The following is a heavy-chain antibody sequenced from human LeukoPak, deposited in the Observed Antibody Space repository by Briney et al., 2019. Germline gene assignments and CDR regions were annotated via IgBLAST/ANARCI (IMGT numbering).Heavy chain of an antibody. J-gene: IGHJ6*02. Sequence: SETLSLTCSVSGGSISSSSYYWGWIRQPPGRGLEWIASMYYSGRTYYNPSLKSRVTISVDTSKNQFSLKLSSVTAADTAVYYCARGPQSFFTTVVHSPGYYYGMDVWGQGTTVTVSS. CDR2: MYYSGRT. V-gene: IGHV4-39*01. CDR3: ARGPQSFFTTVVHSPGYYYGMDV. D-gene: IGHD4-23*01. CDR1: GGSISSSSYY.